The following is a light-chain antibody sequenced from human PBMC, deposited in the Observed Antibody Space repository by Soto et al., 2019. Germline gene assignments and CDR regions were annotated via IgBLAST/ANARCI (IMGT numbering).Light chain of an antibody. Sequence: AIQLTQSPSSLSASVGDRVTITCRASQGISSALAWYQQKPGKAPKLLIYDASSLESGVPSRFSGSGSGTDFTLTFSSLQPEDFATYYCQQFNSYSWTFGQGTKVDIK. V-gene: IGKV1-13*02. CDR3: QQFNSYSWT. J-gene: IGKJ1*01. CDR1: QGISSA. CDR2: DAS.